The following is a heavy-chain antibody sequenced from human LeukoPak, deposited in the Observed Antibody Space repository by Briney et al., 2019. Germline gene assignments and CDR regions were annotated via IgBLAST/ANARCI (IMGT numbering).Heavy chain of an antibody. V-gene: IGHV3-11*06. CDR2: ISSSSSYT. CDR1: GFTFSDYY. Sequence: GGSLRLSCAASGFTFSDYYMSWIRQAPGKGLEWVSYISSSSSYTNYADSVKGRFTISRDNAKNSLYLQMNSLRAEDTAVYYCARVLGYCSSTSCYSWFGPWGQGTLVTVSS. CDR3: ARVLGYCSSTSCYSWFGP. D-gene: IGHD2-2*01. J-gene: IGHJ5*02.